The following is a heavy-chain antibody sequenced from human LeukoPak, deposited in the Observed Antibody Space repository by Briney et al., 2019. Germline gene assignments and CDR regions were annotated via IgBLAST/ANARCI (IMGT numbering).Heavy chain of an antibody. V-gene: IGHV3-9*01. CDR3: AKGGYYYYYGMDV. CDR2: ISWNSGSI. Sequence: GRSLRLSCAASGFTFDDYAMHWVRPAPGKGLEWVSGISWNSGSIGYADSVKGRFTISRDNAKNSLYLQMNSLRAEDTALYYCAKGGYYYYYGMDVWGQGTTVTVSS. CDR1: GFTFDDYA. J-gene: IGHJ6*02.